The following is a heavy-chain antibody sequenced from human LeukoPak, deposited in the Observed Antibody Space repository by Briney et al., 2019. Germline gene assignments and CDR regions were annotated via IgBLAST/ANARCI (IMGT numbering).Heavy chain of an antibody. CDR3: ARVDSSGYYWVDY. CDR1: GYTFTSYY. Sequence: ASVKVSCKASGYTFTSYYMHWVRQAPGQGLEWMGLINPSGGSTSYAQKFQGRVTMTRDMSTSTVYMELSSLRSEDTAVYYCARVDSSGYYWVDYWGQGTLVTVSS. CDR2: INPSGGST. D-gene: IGHD3-22*01. J-gene: IGHJ4*02. V-gene: IGHV1-46*01.